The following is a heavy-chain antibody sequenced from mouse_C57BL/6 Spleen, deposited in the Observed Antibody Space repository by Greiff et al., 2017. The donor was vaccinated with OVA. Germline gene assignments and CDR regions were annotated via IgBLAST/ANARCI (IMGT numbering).Heavy chain of an antibody. V-gene: IGHV5-12*01. Sequence: EVKLMESGGGLVQPGGSLKLSCAASGFTFSDYYMYWVRQTPEKRLEWVAYISNGGGSTYYPDTVKGRFTISRANAKNTLYLQMSRLKSEDTAIYYCARRAGEGYFDVWGTGTTVTVSS. CDR2: ISNGGGST. CDR3: ARRAGEGYFDV. D-gene: IGHD4-1*01. J-gene: IGHJ1*03. CDR1: GFTFSDYY.